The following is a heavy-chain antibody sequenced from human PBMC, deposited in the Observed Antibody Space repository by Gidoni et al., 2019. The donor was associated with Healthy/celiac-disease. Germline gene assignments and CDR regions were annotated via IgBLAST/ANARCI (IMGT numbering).Heavy chain of an antibody. CDR1: GFTFSSYA. V-gene: IGHV3-23*01. J-gene: IGHJ3*02. D-gene: IGHD6-13*01. CDR3: AKDPGYSSSWWGGNDAFDI. Sequence: EVQLLESGGGLVQPGGSLRLSCAASGFTFSSYAMSLGRQAPGKGLEWVSAISGSGGRTYYAASVKGRFTISRDNSKNTLYLQMNSLRAEDTAVYYCAKDPGYSSSWWGGNDAFDIWGQGTMVTVSS. CDR2: ISGSGGRT.